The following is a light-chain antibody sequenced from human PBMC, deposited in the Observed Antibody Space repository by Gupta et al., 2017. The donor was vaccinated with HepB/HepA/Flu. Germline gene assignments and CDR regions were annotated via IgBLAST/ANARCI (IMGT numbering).Light chain of an antibody. J-gene: IGKJ1*01. CDR3: QHSDSTPWT. CDR1: QSISSY. V-gene: IGKV1-39*01. Sequence: DIQMTQSPSSLATSVGDRVTINCRASQSISSYLNWYQQKPGKAPKLLIYAASSLQSGVPSRFSGSGSGTDFTLTISSLQPEDFATYYCQHSDSTPWTFGQGTKVEIK. CDR2: AAS.